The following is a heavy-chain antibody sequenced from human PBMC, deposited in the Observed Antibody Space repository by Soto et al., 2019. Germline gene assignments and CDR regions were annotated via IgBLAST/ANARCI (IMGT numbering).Heavy chain of an antibody. D-gene: IGHD3-9*01. J-gene: IGHJ4*02. CDR1: GYTFTNYG. CDR2: ISSYNGNT. V-gene: IGHV1-18*04. Sequence: QVQLVQSGAEVKKTGASVKVSCKALGYTFTNYGLSWVRLAPGQGPEWMGWISSYNGNTHYARSLQGRVTMTTETSTRTAYMELRSLRSDDTAVYYCARARYYDRGGWDFDSWGQGTLITVPS. CDR3: ARARYYDRGGWDFDS.